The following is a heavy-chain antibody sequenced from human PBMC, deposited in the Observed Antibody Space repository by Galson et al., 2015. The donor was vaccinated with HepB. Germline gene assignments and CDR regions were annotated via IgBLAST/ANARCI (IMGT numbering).Heavy chain of an antibody. CDR2: INAGNGDT. V-gene: IGHV1-3*01. D-gene: IGHD2-21*01. Sequence: SVKVSCKGSGYTFTNYAMHWVRQPPGQRLEWMGRINAGNGDTKYAQKFQDRITITRDTSASTAYMDLSGLRSEDTAIYYCAIGTITLYCGGDCNSAWFDPWGQGTLVTVSS. J-gene: IGHJ5*02. CDR3: AIGTITLYCGGDCNSAWFDP. CDR1: GYTFTNYA.